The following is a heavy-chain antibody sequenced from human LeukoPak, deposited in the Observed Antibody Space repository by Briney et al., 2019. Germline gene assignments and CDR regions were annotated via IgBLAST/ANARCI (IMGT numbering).Heavy chain of an antibody. Sequence: PGGSLTLIYEASGFTFINYGMHWVRQAPGKGLEWVAVISYHGDQKYYADSVKGRFTISRDSTKSVLDLQMHSLRPDDTAVYFCAKDWRFGGYEGALDNWGQRSLVTVSS. V-gene: IGHV3-30*18. CDR3: AKDWRFGGYEGALDN. CDR1: GFTFINYG. D-gene: IGHD5-12*01. J-gene: IGHJ4*02. CDR2: ISYHGDQK.